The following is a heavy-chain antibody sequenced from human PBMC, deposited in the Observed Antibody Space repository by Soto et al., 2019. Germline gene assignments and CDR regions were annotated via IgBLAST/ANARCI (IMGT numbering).Heavy chain of an antibody. V-gene: IGHV3-23*01. CDR1: GFPLRNDC. D-gene: IGHD2-15*01. J-gene: IGHJ3*02. CDR3: AEEGGDSWKSDTFDI. CDR2: ISGSGDTT. Sequence: GGALILSCEASGFPLRNDCMSWVRQAPGKGLEWVSTISGSGDTTYYADSVKGRFTISRDKSKSTVYLQMNSLRVDDTAAYFCAEEGGDSWKSDTFDICSLRTMVTVSS.